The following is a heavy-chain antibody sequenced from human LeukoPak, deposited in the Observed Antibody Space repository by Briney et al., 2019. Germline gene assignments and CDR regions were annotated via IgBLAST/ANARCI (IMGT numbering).Heavy chain of an antibody. Sequence: GSVNVSCKASGYDFSSYGISWVRHVPGQGLQWMGWISVYNGKTDYGPLQGRVTMTTDTSTGTAYMELRNLRSEDTAIYYCARHMTTVVTSLDYWGQGTLVTVSS. CDR1: GYDFSSYG. CDR2: ISVYNGKT. V-gene: IGHV1-18*01. D-gene: IGHD4-23*01. CDR3: ARHMTTVVTSLDY. J-gene: IGHJ4*02.